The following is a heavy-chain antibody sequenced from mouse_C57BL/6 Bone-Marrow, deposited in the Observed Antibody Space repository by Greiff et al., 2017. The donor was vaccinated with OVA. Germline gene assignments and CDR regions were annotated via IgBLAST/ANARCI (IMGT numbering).Heavy chain of an antibody. D-gene: IGHD1-1*01. CDR2: ILPGSGST. CDR3: ARSEYYGSSSYWYFDV. CDR1: GYTFTGYW. J-gene: IGHJ1*03. Sequence: VQLVESGAELMKPGASVKLSCKATGYTFTGYWIEWVKQRPGHGLEWIGEILPGSGSTNYNEKFKGKATFTADTSSNTAYMQLSSLTTEDSAIYYCARSEYYGSSSYWYFDVWGTGTTVTVSS. V-gene: IGHV1-9*01.